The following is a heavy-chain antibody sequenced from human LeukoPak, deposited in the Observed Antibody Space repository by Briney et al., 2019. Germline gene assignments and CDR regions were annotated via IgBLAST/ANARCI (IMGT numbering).Heavy chain of an antibody. J-gene: IGHJ4*02. Sequence: ASVRVSCKASGYTFTSYHMHWVRQAPGQGLEIMGIINPSGGSTTYAQKFQGRVTMTRDTSTSTVYMELSSLRSEDTAVYYCARDHGSAYYRAPRHWGQGTLVTVSS. V-gene: IGHV1-46*01. D-gene: IGHD3-10*01. CDR1: GYTFTSYH. CDR2: INPSGGST. CDR3: ARDHGSAYYRAPRH.